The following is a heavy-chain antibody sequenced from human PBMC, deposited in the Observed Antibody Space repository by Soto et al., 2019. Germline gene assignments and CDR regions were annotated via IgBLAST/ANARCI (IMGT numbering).Heavy chain of an antibody. J-gene: IGHJ4*02. V-gene: IGHV2-70*01. CDR3: ARIRGLYSSSWPTFDY. CDR1: GFSLSTSGMC. D-gene: IGHD6-13*01. Sequence: GSGPTLVNPTQTLTLTCTFSGFSLSTSGMCVSWIRQPPGKALEWLALIDWDDDKYYSTSLKTRLTISKDTSKNQVVLTMTNMDPVDTATYYCARIRGLYSSSWPTFDYWGQGTLVTVSS. CDR2: IDWDDDK.